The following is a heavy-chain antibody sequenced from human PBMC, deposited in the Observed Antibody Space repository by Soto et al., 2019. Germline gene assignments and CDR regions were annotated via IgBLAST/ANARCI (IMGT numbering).Heavy chain of an antibody. CDR2: ISAYNGNT. V-gene: IGHV1-18*01. Sequence: ASVKVSCKASGYTFTSYGISWVRQAPGQGLEWMGWISAYNGNTNYAQKLQGRVTMTTDTSTSTAYMELRSLRSDDTAVYYCAADPLRGYDFWSGGKGWFGRWGKGPLVSVSS. CDR3: AADPLRGYDFWSGGKGWFGR. J-gene: IGHJ5*02. D-gene: IGHD3-3*01. CDR1: GYTFTSYG.